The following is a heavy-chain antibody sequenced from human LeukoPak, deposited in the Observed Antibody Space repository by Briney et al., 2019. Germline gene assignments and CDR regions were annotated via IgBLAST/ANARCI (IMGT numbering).Heavy chain of an antibody. CDR3: ARTLSGSGYYTGDAFDI. CDR1: GYTFTSYG. D-gene: IGHD3-3*01. J-gene: IGHJ3*02. CDR2: ISAYNGNT. Sequence: ASVKVSCKASGYTFTSYGISWVRQAPGQGLEWMGWISAYNGNTNCAQKLQGRVTMTTDTSTSTAYMELRSLRSDDTAVYYCARTLSGSGYYTGDAFDIWGQGTMVTVSS. V-gene: IGHV1-18*01.